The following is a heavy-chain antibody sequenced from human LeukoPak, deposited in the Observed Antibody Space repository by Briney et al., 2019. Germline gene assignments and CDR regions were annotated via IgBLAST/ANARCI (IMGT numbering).Heavy chain of an antibody. CDR1: GYSVSNSG. V-gene: IGHV1-18*01. CDR3: ARGAFPLDPLDL. CDR2: ISAYTGNT. J-gene: IGHJ3*01. Sequence: ASVRVSCKASGYSVSNSGINWVRQAPGQGLEWMGWISAYTGNTNYAQNFQGRITMTTDTSTRTAFMELRRLIFDDTAVYYCARGAFPLDPLDLWGQGTVVTVSS. D-gene: IGHD3-3*02.